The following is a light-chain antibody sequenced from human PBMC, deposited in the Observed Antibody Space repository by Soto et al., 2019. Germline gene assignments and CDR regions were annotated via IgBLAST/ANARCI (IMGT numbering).Light chain of an antibody. J-gene: IGKJ2*01. CDR1: QSVASN. Sequence: EIVMTQSPASLSVSPGDGATLSCWASQSVASNVAWYQQKPGQGPRLLIHGASTRAAGVPARFSGSGSGTDFTITISSLQSEDFAVYYCQQYHTWPPQYTVGQGTKLQIK. CDR3: QQYHTWPPQYT. V-gene: IGKV3-15*01. CDR2: GAS.